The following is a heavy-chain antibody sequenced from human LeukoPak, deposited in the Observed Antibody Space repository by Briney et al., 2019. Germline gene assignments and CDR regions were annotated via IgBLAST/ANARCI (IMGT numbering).Heavy chain of an antibody. V-gene: IGHV4-61*01. CDR2: IYYSGST. CDR3: ARFIAVAGFDY. Sequence: SETLSLTCTVSGGPLSSGRDYWSWLRQPPRTGLEWIGYIYYSGSTNYNPSLKSRVTISVDTSKNQFSLKLSSVTAADTAVYYCARFIAVAGFDYWGQGTLVTVSS. CDR1: GGPLSSGRDY. D-gene: IGHD6-19*01. J-gene: IGHJ4*02.